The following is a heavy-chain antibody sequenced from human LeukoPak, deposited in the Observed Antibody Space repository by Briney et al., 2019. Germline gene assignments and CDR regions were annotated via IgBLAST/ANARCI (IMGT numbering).Heavy chain of an antibody. CDR1: GFTFSSYA. V-gene: IGHV3-30*04. Sequence: GRSLRLSCAASGFTFSSYAMHWVRQAPGKGLEWVAVISYDGSNKYYADSVKGRFTISRDNSKNTLYLQMNSLRAEDTAVYYCAREDNQGFGEGNYAFDIWGQGTMVTVSS. CDR3: AREDNQGFGEGNYAFDI. CDR2: ISYDGSNK. D-gene: IGHD3-10*01. J-gene: IGHJ3*02.